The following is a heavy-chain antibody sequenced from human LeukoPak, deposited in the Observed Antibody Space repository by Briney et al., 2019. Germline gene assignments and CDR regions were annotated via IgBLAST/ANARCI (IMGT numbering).Heavy chain of an antibody. Sequence: GGSLRLSCEVSGFTFTTSWMSWVRQAPGKGLEWVANMNQDGSEKYYVDSVKGRFTISRDNAKNSLYLQMNNLRAEDTAVYYCARWDGMDVWGQGTTVTVSS. J-gene: IGHJ6*02. V-gene: IGHV3-7*02. CDR2: MNQDGSEK. CDR3: ARWDGMDV. CDR1: GFTFTTSW.